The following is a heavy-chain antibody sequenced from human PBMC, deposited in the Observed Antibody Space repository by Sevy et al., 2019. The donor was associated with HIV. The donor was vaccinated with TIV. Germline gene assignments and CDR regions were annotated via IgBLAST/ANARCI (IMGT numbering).Heavy chain of an antibody. CDR3: ATGNYYDSSGYYYIYFQH. Sequence: ASVKVSCKVSGYTLTELSMDWVRQAPGKGLEWMGGFDPEDGETIYAQKFQGRVTMTEDTSTDTAYMELSSLRSEDTAVYYGATGNYYDSSGYYYIYFQHWGQGTLVTVSS. V-gene: IGHV1-24*01. D-gene: IGHD3-22*01. J-gene: IGHJ1*01. CDR1: GYTLTELS. CDR2: FDPEDGET.